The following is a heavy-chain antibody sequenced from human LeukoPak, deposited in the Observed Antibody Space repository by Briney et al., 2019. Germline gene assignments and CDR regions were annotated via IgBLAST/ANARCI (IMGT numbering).Heavy chain of an antibody. CDR2: INHSGST. CDR1: GGPFSGYY. V-gene: IGHV4-34*01. Sequence: SETLSLTCAVYGGPFSGYYWSWIRQPPGKGLEWIGEINHSGSTNYNPSLKSRVTISVDTSKNQFSLKLSSVTAADTAVYYCARGRRIPITMVRGVRDFDYWGQGTLVTVSS. J-gene: IGHJ4*02. D-gene: IGHD3-10*01. CDR3: ARGRRIPITMVRGVRDFDY.